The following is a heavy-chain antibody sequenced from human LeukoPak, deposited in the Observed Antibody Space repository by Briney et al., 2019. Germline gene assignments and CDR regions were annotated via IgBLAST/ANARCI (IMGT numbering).Heavy chain of an antibody. CDR1: GYTFTSYY. V-gene: IGHV1-46*01. CDR3: VREKSGGTYDY. Sequence: ASVKVSCKASGYTFTSYYMHWVRQAPGQGLEWMGTIRPSAGSTSYAQKFQGRVTMTRDMSTTTGYMELSSLRSEDTAVYYCVREKSGGTYDYWGQGTLVTVSS. D-gene: IGHD3-16*01. J-gene: IGHJ4*02. CDR2: IRPSAGST.